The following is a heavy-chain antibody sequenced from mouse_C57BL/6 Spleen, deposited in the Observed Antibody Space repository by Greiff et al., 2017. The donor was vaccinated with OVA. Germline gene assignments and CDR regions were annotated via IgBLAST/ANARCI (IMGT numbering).Heavy chain of an antibody. V-gene: IGHV1-19*01. Sequence: VQLQQSGPVLVKPGASVKMSCKASGYTFTDYYMNWVKQSHGKSLEWIGVINPYNGGTSYNQKFKGKATLTVDKSSSTAYMELNSLTSEDSAVYYCARYGDPYYFDYWGQGTTLTVSS. CDR1: GYTFTDYY. CDR3: ARYGDPYYFDY. D-gene: IGHD1-1*02. J-gene: IGHJ2*01. CDR2: INPYNGGT.